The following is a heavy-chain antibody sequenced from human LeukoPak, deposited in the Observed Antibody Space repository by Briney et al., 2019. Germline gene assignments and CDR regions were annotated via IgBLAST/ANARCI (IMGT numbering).Heavy chain of an antibody. D-gene: IGHD6-13*01. Sequence: ASVKVSCKASGGTFISYAISWVRQAPGQGLEWMGGIIHIFGTANYAQKFQGRVTITTDESTSTAYMDLSSLRSEDTAVYYCASDGAARYYYYYMDVWGKGTTVTVSS. CDR2: IIHIFGTA. V-gene: IGHV1-69*05. J-gene: IGHJ6*03. CDR1: GGTFISYA. CDR3: ASDGAARYYYYYMDV.